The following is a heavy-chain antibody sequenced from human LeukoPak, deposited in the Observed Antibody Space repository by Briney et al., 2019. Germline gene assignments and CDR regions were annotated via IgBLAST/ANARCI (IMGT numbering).Heavy chain of an antibody. Sequence: PGGSLRLSCAASGFTFSSYSMNWVRQAPGKGLEWVSSISSSSSYLYYADSVKGRFTISRDNAKNSLYLQMNSLRAEDTAVYYCARDPGIASYWGQGTLVTVSS. CDR1: GFTFSSYS. D-gene: IGHD6-13*01. J-gene: IGHJ4*02. V-gene: IGHV3-21*01. CDR2: ISSSSSYL. CDR3: ARDPGIASY.